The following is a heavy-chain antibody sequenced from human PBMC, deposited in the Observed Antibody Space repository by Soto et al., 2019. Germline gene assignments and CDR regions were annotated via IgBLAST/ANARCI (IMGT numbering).Heavy chain of an antibody. CDR2: IYYSGST. CDR1: GGSISSGTYH. D-gene: IGHD3-22*01. J-gene: IGHJ4*02. V-gene: IGHV4-31*01. Sequence: SETLSLTCTVSGGSISSGTYHWTWIRQHPGKGLEWIGYIYYSGSTYYNPSLKSQVTISVDTSKNQYSLRLSSVTAADTAVYYCAREMNYYDTSGDSCFDYWGQGTLVTVSS. CDR3: AREMNYYDTSGDSCFDY.